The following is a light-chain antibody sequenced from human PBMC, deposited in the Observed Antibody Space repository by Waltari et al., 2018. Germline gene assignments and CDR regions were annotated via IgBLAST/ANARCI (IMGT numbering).Light chain of an antibody. CDR2: DAS. V-gene: IGKV3-11*01. Sequence: IVLTQSPAILPFSPGERATLSCRASQSVGTYLAWYQQRPGQSPRLLIYDASYRATGVPARFSGSGSETDFTLTISSLQPEDFAVYYCQQRRNWPLTFGGGTRVQI. CDR1: QSVGTY. J-gene: IGKJ4*01. CDR3: QQRRNWPLT.